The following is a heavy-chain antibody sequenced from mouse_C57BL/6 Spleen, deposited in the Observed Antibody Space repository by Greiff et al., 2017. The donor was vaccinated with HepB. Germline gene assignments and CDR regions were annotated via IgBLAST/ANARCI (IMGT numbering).Heavy chain of an antibody. CDR1: GYAFSSSW. V-gene: IGHV1-82*01. CDR3: ARSEYYGSLDY. Sequence: QVQLQQSGPELVKPGASVKISCKASGYAFSSSWMNWVKQRPGKGLEWIGRIYPGDGDTNYNGKFKGKATLTADKSSSTAYMQLSSLTSEDSAVYCCARSEYYGSLDYWGQGTTLTVSS. CDR2: IYPGDGDT. J-gene: IGHJ2*01. D-gene: IGHD1-1*01.